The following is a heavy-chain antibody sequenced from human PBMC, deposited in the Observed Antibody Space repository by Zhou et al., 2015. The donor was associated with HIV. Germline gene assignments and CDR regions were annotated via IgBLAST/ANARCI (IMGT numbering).Heavy chain of an antibody. Sequence: QVQLEQSGAEVKKPGSSVKVSCKASGGTFGTYGLTWVRQAPGQGLEWMGGIIPVLGTTHYAQSFQGRVSITADRSTSTAYMEVRSLTSEDTAVYYCARDRGAARPDWRYFDLWGRGTLVIVSS. V-gene: IGHV1-69*06. CDR3: ARDRGAARPDWRYFDL. CDR2: IIPVLGTT. D-gene: IGHD6-6*01. J-gene: IGHJ2*01. CDR1: GGTFGTYG.